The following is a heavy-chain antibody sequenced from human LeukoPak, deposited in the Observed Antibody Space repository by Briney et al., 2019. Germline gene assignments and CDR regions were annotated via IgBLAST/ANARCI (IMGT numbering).Heavy chain of an antibody. CDR3: AKDMGEDGSYYLDY. D-gene: IGHD1-26*01. V-gene: IGHV3-23*01. Sequence: TGGSLRLSCAASGSTFSSYAMSWVRQAPGKGLEWVSAISGSGARTYYAGSVKGRFTISRDTSKNTLYLQMNSLRAEDTAVYYCAKDMGEDGSYYLDYWGQGTLVTVSS. CDR2: ISGSGART. CDR1: GSTFSSYA. J-gene: IGHJ4*02.